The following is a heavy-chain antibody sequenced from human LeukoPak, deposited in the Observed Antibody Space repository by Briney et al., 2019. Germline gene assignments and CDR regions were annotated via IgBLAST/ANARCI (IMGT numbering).Heavy chain of an antibody. CDR2: IKQDGSEK. CDR1: GFTFSNSW. D-gene: IGHD1-26*01. J-gene: IGHJ3*01. V-gene: IGHV3-7*01. Sequence: GGSLRLSCAASGFTFSNSWMSWVRLAPGKGMEWVANIKQDGSEKYYVDSVKGRFTISRDNAKNSLYLQMNSLRAEDTAVYYCARWKMELERNAFDFWGQGTVVTVSS. CDR3: ARWKMELERNAFDF.